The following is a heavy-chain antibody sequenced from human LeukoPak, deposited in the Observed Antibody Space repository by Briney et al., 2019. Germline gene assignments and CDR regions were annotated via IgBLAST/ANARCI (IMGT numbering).Heavy chain of an antibody. CDR2: IIPIFGTA. V-gene: IGHV1-69*13. J-gene: IGHJ4*02. CDR3: ARDLWPYYYDSSGYYYFDY. CDR1: GCTFSSYA. D-gene: IGHD3-22*01. Sequence: SVKVSCKASGCTFSSYAISWVRQAPGQGLEWMGGIIPIFGTANYAQKFQGRVTITADESTSTAYMELSSLRSEDTAVYYCARDLWPYYYDSSGYYYFDYWGQGTLVTVSS.